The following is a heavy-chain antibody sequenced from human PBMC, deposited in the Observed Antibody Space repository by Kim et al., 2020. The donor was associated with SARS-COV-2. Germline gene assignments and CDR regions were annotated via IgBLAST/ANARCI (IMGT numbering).Heavy chain of an antibody. Sequence: SETLSLTCAVYGDPVNGYYWSWIRQPPGKGLEWIGEINYDRSTNYKPSLKSRVTMSLDSSKSQFSLRLTPLTAADTAVYYCARARYFDWLFHQSPHYFDYWGQGNLVTVSS. CDR1: GDPVNGYY. V-gene: IGHV4-34*01. J-gene: IGHJ4*02. D-gene: IGHD3-9*01. CDR3: ARARYFDWLFHQSPHYFDY. CDR2: INYDRST.